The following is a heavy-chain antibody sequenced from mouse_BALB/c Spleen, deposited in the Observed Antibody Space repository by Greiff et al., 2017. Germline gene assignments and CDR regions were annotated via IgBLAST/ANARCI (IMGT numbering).Heavy chain of an antibody. D-gene: IGHD1-1*01. Sequence: DVKLVESGGGLVKPGGSLKLSCAASGFTFSDYYMYWVRQTPEKRLEWVATISDGGSYTYYPDSVKGRFTISRDNAKNNLYLQMSSLKSEDTAMYYCARERAITTVVPAYWGQGTLVTVSA. J-gene: IGHJ3*01. CDR2: ISDGGSYT. CDR1: GFTFSDYY. V-gene: IGHV5-4*02. CDR3: ARERAITTVVPAY.